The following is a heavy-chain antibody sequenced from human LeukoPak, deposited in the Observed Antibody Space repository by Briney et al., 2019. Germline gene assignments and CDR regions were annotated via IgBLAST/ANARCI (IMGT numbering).Heavy chain of an antibody. D-gene: IGHD4-17*01. J-gene: IGHJ6*03. CDR1: GGSISSGSYC. CDR3: ARDVSENYGDYELYYMDV. CDR2: IYTSGST. Sequence: PSGTLSLTCTVSGGSISSGSYCWSWIRQPAGKGLEWIGRIYTSGSTNYNPSLKSRVTISVDTSKNQFSLKLSSVTAADTAVYYCARDVSENYGDYELYYMDVWGKGTTVTVSS. V-gene: IGHV4-61*02.